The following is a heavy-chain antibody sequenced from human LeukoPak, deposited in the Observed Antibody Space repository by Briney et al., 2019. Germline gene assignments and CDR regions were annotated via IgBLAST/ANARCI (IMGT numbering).Heavy chain of an antibody. CDR1: GFTFSSYA. J-gene: IGHJ4*02. D-gene: IGHD3-3*01. Sequence: GGSLRLSCAASGFTFSSYAMSWVRQAPGKGLEWVSAISGSGGSTYYADSVKGRFTISRDNSKNTLYLQMGSLRAEDMAVYYCARLSEWLSEYFDYWDQGTLVTVSS. CDR2: ISGSGGST. CDR3: ARLSEWLSEYFDY. V-gene: IGHV3-23*01.